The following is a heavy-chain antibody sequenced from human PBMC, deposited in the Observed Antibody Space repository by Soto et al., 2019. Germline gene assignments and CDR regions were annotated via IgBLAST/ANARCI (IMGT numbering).Heavy chain of an antibody. V-gene: IGHV4-4*02. CDR3: ARGPGSSTVKKRLNSGYVHDAFDI. CDR2: IYHSGST. CDR1: GGSISSSNW. Sequence: PSETLSLTCAVSGGSISSSNWWSWVRQPPGKGLEWIGEIYHSGSTNYNPSLKSRVTISVDTSKNQFSLKLSSVTAADTAVYYCARGPGSSTVKKRLNSGYVHDAFDIWGQGTMVTVSS. J-gene: IGHJ3*02. D-gene: IGHD5-12*01.